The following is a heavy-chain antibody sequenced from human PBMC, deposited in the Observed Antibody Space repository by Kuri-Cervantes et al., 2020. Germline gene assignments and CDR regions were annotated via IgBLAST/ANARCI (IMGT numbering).Heavy chain of an antibody. V-gene: IGHV3-53*01. CDR3: ARDRSEAGTFDY. CDR2: IYSGGST. D-gene: IGHD6-13*01. Sequence: GGSLRLSCAASGFTVSSNYMSWVRQAPGKGLEWVSLIYSGGSTSYADSVKGRFTISRDNSKNTLYLQMNSLRAEDTAVYYCARDRSEAGTFDYWGQGTLVTVSS. CDR1: GFTVSSNY. J-gene: IGHJ4*02.